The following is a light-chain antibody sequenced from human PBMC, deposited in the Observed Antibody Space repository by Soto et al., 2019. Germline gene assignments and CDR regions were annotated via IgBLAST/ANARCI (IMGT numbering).Light chain of an antibody. CDR1: QSISSY. CDR3: QQSDSTPYT. Sequence: DIQMTQSPSSLSASVGDRVTITCRASQSISSYLNWYQQKPGKAPKLLIYAASSLQSGVPSRFSGSGSVTDFTLTISSLQPEDFATYYCQQSDSTPYTFGQGTKREIK. V-gene: IGKV1-39*01. CDR2: AAS. J-gene: IGKJ2*01.